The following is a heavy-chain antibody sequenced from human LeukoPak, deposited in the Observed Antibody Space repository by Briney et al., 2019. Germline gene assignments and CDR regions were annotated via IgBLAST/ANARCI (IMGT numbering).Heavy chain of an antibody. CDR1: GYSFTNYW. CDR2: IYPGDSDT. Sequence: GESLKISCKGSGYSFTNYWIGWVRQMPGKGLEWMGIIYPGDSDTRYSPSFQGQVTISADKSITTAYLQWSSLRASDTAMYYCARFSNQLPLDYWGQGTLVTVSS. V-gene: IGHV5-51*01. J-gene: IGHJ4*02. CDR3: ARFSNQLPLDY. D-gene: IGHD2-2*01.